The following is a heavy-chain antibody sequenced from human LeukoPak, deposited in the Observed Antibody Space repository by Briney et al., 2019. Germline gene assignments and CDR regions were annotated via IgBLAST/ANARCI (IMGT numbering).Heavy chain of an antibody. D-gene: IGHD6-13*01. CDR3: ARDHWYSSSWYEY. Sequence: PSETLSLTCTVSGGSISSYYWSWIRQPPGKGLGWIGYIYYSGSTNYNPSLKSRVTISVDTSKNQFSLKLSSVTAADTAVYYCARDHWYSSSWYEYWGQGTLVTVSS. CDR2: IYYSGST. CDR1: GGSISSYY. V-gene: IGHV4-59*01. J-gene: IGHJ4*02.